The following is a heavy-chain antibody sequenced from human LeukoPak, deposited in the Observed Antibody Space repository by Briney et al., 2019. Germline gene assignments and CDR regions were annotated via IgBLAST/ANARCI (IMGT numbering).Heavy chain of an antibody. CDR1: GFTFSSYS. D-gene: IGHD3-3*01. J-gene: IGHJ4*02. CDR2: ISTSSSYI. V-gene: IGHV3-21*01. CDR3: AKDLRIFGVVSYFDY. Sequence: GGSLRLSCAASGFTFSSYSMNWVRQAPGKGLEWVSSISTSSSYIYYADSVKGRFTISRDNSKNTLYLQMNSLRAEDTAVYYCAKDLRIFGVVSYFDYWGQGTLVTVSS.